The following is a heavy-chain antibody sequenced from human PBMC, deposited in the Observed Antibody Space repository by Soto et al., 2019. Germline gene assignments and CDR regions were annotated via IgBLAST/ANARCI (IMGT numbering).Heavy chain of an antibody. V-gene: IGHV3-30-3*01. Sequence: QVQLVESGGGVVQPGRSLRLSCAASGFTFSSYAMHWVRQAPGKGLEWVAVISYDGSNKYYADSVKGRFTISRDNSKNTLYLQMNSLRAEDTAVYYCARDSGCGGDCYSGYYYHGMDVW. CDR2: ISYDGSNK. CDR3: ARDSGCGGDCYSGYYYHGMDV. J-gene: IGHJ6*01. D-gene: IGHD2-21*02. CDR1: GFTFSSYA.